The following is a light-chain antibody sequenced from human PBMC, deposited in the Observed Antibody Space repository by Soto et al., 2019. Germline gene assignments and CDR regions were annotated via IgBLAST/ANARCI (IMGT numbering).Light chain of an antibody. CDR2: EVS. V-gene: IGLV2-14*01. CDR3: SSYTSSRNQV. Sequence: QAALTQPASVSWSPGHSITIACTGTSSDVGGYNYVSWYQQHPGKAPKLMIYEVSNRPSGVSNRFSGSKSGNTASLTISGIQAEDEADYYCSSYTSSRNQVFGTGTK. CDR1: SSDVGGYNY. J-gene: IGLJ1*01.